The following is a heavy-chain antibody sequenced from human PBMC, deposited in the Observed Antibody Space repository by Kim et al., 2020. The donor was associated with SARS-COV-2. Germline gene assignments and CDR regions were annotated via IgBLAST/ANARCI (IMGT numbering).Heavy chain of an antibody. CDR3: AKDFALVRGVIITRFGY. D-gene: IGHD3-10*01. V-gene: IGHV3-23*01. Sequence: VKGRFTISRDNSKNTLYLQRNSLRAEDTAVYYCAKDFALVRGVIITRFGYWGQGTLVTVSS. J-gene: IGHJ4*02.